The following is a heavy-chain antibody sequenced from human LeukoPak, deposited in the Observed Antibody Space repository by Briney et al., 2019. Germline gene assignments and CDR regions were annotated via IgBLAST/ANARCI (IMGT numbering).Heavy chain of an antibody. J-gene: IGHJ4*02. V-gene: IGHV3-7*01. D-gene: IGHD3-22*01. CDR2: IKQDGSEK. Sequence: QAWGSLRLSCAASGFTFSSYWMSWVRQAPGKGLEWVANIKQDGSEKYYVDSVKGRFTISRDNAKNSLYLQMNSLRAEDTAVYYCARDGAPHYYDSIEYWGQGTLVTVSS. CDR3: ARDGAPHYYDSIEY. CDR1: GFTFSSYW.